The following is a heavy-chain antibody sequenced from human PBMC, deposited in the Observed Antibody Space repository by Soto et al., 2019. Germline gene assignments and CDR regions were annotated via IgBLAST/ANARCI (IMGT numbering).Heavy chain of an antibody. D-gene: IGHD2-8*01. CDR1: GYTFSGYY. CDR2: INPDSGDT. V-gene: IGHV1-2*02. Sequence: GASVKVSCKASGYTFSGYYMHWVRQAPGQGLEWMGWINPDSGDTRYAQKFQGRVTMTRDTSISTAYMELSRLRSDDTAVYYCARTKDFGYWGQGTLVTVSS. CDR3: ARTKDFGY. J-gene: IGHJ4*02.